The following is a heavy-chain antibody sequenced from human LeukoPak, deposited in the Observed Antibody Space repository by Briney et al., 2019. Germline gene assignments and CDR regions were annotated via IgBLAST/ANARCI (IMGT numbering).Heavy chain of an antibody. J-gene: IGHJ5*02. CDR1: GYTFTGDY. CDR3: ARGRGNWFDP. V-gene: IGHV1-2*06. Sequence: GASVKVSCKASGYTFTGDYMHWVRQAPGQGLEWMGRIHPNSGGTKYAQKFQGRVTITRDTSASTAYMELSSLRSEDTAVYYCARGRGNWFDPWGQGTLVTVSS. CDR2: IHPNSGGT. D-gene: IGHD3-10*01.